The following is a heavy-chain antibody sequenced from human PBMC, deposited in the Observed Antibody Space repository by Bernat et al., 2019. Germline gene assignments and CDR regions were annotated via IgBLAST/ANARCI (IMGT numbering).Heavy chain of an antibody. V-gene: IGHV3-30*18. CDR2: ISYDGSNK. J-gene: IGHJ4*02. Sequence: QVQLVESGGGVVQPGRSLRLSCAASGFTFSSYGMHWVRQAPGKGLEWVAVISYDGSNKYYADSVKGRFTISRDNSKNTLYLQMNSLRAEDTAVYYCAKGIVGATLRNSFDYWGQGTLVTVAS. CDR1: GFTFSSYG. D-gene: IGHD1-26*01. CDR3: AKGIVGATLRNSFDY.